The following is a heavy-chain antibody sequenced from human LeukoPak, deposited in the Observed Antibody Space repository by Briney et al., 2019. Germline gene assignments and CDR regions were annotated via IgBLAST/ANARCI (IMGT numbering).Heavy chain of an antibody. CDR3: VRRAFGPRWQFLYEKKYYFDY. D-gene: IGHD4-23*01. CDR2: INHSGSG. V-gene: IGHV4-34*01. J-gene: IGHJ4*02. CDR1: GGAFNNYY. Sequence: SETLSLTCAVYGGAFNNYYWSWIRQPPGKGLEWIGEINHSGSGNYNPSLKTRLMMSVDTSKSQISLRLTSVTAVDTAVYYCVRRAFGPRWQFLYEKKYYFDYWAQGTLVTVSS.